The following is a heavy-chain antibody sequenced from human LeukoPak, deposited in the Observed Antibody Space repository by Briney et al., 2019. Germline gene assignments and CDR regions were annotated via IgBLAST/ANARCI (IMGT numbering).Heavy chain of an antibody. V-gene: IGHV4-34*01. D-gene: IGHD3-10*01. Sequence: SETLSLTCAVYGGSFSGYYLSWIRQPPGKGLEWIGEINHSGSTNYNPSLKSRVTISVDTSKNQFSLKLSSVTAADTAVYYCVYYYGSGSVEYWGQGTLVTVSS. CDR2: INHSGST. J-gene: IGHJ4*02. CDR1: GGSFSGYY. CDR3: VYYYGSGSVEY.